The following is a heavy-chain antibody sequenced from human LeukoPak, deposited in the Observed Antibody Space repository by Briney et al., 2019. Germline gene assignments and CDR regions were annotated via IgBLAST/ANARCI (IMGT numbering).Heavy chain of an antibody. CDR3: ARITYYYYYMDV. D-gene: IGHD1-14*01. V-gene: IGHV1-8*02. CDR2: MNPNSGNT. J-gene: IGHJ6*03. Sequence: ASVKVSCKASGYTFTSYGISWVRQAPGQGLEWMGWMNPNSGNTGYAQKFQGRVTMTRNTSISTAYMELSSLRSEDTAVYYCARITYYYYYMDVWGKGTTVTISS. CDR1: GYTFTSYG.